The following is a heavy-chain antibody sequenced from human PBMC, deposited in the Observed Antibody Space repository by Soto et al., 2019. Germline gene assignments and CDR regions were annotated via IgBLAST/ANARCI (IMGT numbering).Heavy chain of an antibody. CDR1: GGSISSYY. V-gene: IGHV4-59*01. J-gene: IGHJ4*02. CDR3: ARGGIAVAVPFDY. D-gene: IGHD6-19*01. Sequence: LTCTVSGGSISSYYWSWIRQPPGKGLEWIGYIYYSGSTNYNPSLKSRVTISVDTYKNQFSLKLSSVTAADTAVYYCARGGIAVAVPFDYWGQGNLVTVSS. CDR2: IYYSGST.